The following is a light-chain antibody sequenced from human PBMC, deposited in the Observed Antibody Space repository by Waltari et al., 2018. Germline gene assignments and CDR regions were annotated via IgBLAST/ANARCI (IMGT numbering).Light chain of an antibody. CDR2: EVT. J-gene: IGLJ2*01. V-gene: IGLV2-14*01. CDR1: SSDVGGEHS. Sequence: QSALTQPASVSWSPGQSTTISCTGTSSDVGGEHSVSWYQHHPGKAPKLIIYEVTNRPSGLSGRFSGSKSGNTASLTISGLQAEDEADYYCSSYRANSPVVFGGGTKLTVL. CDR3: SSYRANSPVV.